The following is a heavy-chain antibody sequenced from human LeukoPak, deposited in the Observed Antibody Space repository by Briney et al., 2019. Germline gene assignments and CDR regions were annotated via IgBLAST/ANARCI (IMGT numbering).Heavy chain of an antibody. D-gene: IGHD4-23*01. V-gene: IGHV4-4*07. CDR3: ARDSPYGGNSAAFDI. Sequence: PSETLSLTCTVSGGSISSYYWNWIRQPAGKGLEWIGRIYTSGSTNYNPSLKSRVTMSVDTSKNQFSLKLSSVTAADTAVYYCARDSPYGGNSAAFDIWGQGTMVTVSS. CDR2: IYTSGST. CDR1: GGSISSYY. J-gene: IGHJ3*02.